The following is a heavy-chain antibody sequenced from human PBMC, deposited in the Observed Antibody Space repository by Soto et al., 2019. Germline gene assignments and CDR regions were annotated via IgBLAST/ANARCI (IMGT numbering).Heavy chain of an antibody. CDR1: GGSISSSNW. J-gene: IGHJ4*02. CDR2: IYHSGST. D-gene: IGHD1-26*01. V-gene: IGHV4-4*02. CDR3: AYHQEGGHFDY. Sequence: SETLSLTCAVSGGSISSSNWWSWVRQPPGKGLEWIGEIYHSGSTNYNPSLKSRVTIPVDRSKNQFSLKLSSVTAADTAVYYCAYHQEGGHFDYWGQGTLVTVSS.